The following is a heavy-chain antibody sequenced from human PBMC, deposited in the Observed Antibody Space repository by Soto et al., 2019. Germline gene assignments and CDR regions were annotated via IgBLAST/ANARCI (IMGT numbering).Heavy chain of an antibody. Sequence: SETLSLTCAVYGGSFSGYYWSWIRQPPGKGLEWIGYIYYSGSTNYNPSLKSRVTISVDTSKNQFSLKLSSVTAADTAVYYCARGKYNWNYRGDFDYWGQGTLVTVSS. J-gene: IGHJ4*02. CDR1: GGSFSGYY. D-gene: IGHD1-7*01. CDR2: IYYSGST. CDR3: ARGKYNWNYRGDFDY. V-gene: IGHV4-59*01.